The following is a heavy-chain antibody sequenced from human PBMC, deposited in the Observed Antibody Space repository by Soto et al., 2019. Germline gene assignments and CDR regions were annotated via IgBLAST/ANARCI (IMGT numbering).Heavy chain of an antibody. J-gene: IGHJ4*02. CDR1: GFTFSSYG. CDR2: ISYDGSNK. V-gene: IGHV3-30*18. CDR3: AKDPSPWIQLWTTYFDY. Sequence: GGSLRLSCAASGFTFSSYGMHWVRQAPGKGLEWVAVISYDGSNKYYADSVKGRFTISRDNSKNTLYLQMNSLRAEDTAVYYCAKDPSPWIQLWTTYFDYWGQGTLVTVSS. D-gene: IGHD5-18*01.